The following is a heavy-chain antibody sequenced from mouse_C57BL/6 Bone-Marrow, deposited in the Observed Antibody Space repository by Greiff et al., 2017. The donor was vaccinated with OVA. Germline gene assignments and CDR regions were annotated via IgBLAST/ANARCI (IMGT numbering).Heavy chain of an antibody. CDR3: ARLGVTTVVATDWYFDV. Sequence: VQVVESGPGLVAPSQSLSITCTVSGFSLTSYAISWVRQPPGKGLEWLGVIWTGGGTNYNSALKSRLSISTDNSKSQVFLKMNSLQTDDTARYYCARLGVTTVVATDWYFDVWGTGTTVTVSS. V-gene: IGHV2-9-1*01. D-gene: IGHD1-1*01. CDR1: GFSLTSYA. J-gene: IGHJ1*03. CDR2: IWTGGGT.